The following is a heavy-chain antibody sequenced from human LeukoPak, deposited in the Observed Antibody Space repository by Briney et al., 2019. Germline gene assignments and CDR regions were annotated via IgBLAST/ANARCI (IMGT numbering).Heavy chain of an antibody. CDR1: GGSFSGYY. D-gene: IGHD2-8*01. J-gene: IGHJ4*02. V-gene: IGHV4-34*01. CDR2: INHSGST. Sequence: SETLSLTCAVYGGSFSGYYWSWIRQPPGKGLEWIGEINHSGSTNYNPSLKSRVTISVDTSKNQFSLKLSSVTAADTAVYYCARGVYRYQGYWGQGTLVTVSS. CDR3: ARGVYRYQGY.